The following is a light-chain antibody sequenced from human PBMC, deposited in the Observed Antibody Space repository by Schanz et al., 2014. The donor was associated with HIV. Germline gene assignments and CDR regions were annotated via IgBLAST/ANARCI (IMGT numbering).Light chain of an antibody. V-gene: IGLV2-14*01. CDR1: SSDVGGYNY. Sequence: QSALTQPASVSGSPGQSITISCTGTSSDVGGYNYVSWYQQHPGKAPKLMIYDVNKRPSGIPDRFSGSKSGTSATLGITGLQTGDEADYYCGTWDSSFSAGYVIFGGGTKLTVL. CDR3: GTWDSSFSAGYVI. J-gene: IGLJ2*01. CDR2: DVN.